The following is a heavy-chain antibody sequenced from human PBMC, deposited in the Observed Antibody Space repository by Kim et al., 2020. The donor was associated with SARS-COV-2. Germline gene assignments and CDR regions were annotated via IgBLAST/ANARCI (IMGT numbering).Heavy chain of an antibody. CDR1: GGSISSYY. J-gene: IGHJ3*02. Sequence: SETLSLTCTVSGGSISSYYWSWIRQPPGKGLEWIGYIYYSGSTNYNPSLKSRVTISVDTSKNQFSLKLSSVTAADTAVYYCARVSAGGAFDIWGQGTMVTVSS. CDR2: IYYSGST. D-gene: IGHD3-10*01. CDR3: ARVSAGGAFDI. V-gene: IGHV4-59*01.